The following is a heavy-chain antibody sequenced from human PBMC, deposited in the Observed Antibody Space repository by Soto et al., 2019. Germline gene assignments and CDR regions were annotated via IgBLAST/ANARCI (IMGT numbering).Heavy chain of an antibody. J-gene: IGHJ4*02. V-gene: IGHV3-30*18. CDR2: ISYDGSNK. Sequence: QVQLVESGGGVVQPGRSLRLSCAASGFTFSSYGMHWVRQAPGKGLEWVAVISYDGSNKYYADSVKGRFTISRDNSKNTLYLQMNSLRAEDTAVYYCAKDRSSGYPDYWGQGTLVTVSS. D-gene: IGHD3-22*01. CDR3: AKDRSSGYPDY. CDR1: GFTFSSYG.